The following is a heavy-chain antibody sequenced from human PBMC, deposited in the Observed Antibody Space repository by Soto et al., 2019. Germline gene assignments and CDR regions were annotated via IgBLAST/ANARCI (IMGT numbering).Heavy chain of an antibody. CDR3: ARWGRVLRYCSGGSCYTWFDP. J-gene: IGHJ5*02. CDR2: IIPIFGTA. CDR1: GGTFSSYA. V-gene: IGHV1-69*01. Sequence: QVQLVQSGAEVKKPGSSVKVSCKASGGTFSSYAISWVRQAPGQGLEWMGGIIPIFGTANYAQKLQGRVTITADESTSTAYMELSSLRSEDTAVYYCARWGRVLRYCSGGSCYTWFDPWGQGTLVTVSS. D-gene: IGHD2-15*01.